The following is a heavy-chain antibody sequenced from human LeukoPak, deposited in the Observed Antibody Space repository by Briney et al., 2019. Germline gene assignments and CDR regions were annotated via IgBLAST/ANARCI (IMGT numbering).Heavy chain of an antibody. V-gene: IGHV4-4*09. CDR1: GGSISSYY. CDR3: ARLHFGELLYYYYYMDV. CDR2: IYTSGST. J-gene: IGHJ6*03. Sequence: SETLSLTCTVSGGSISSYYWSWIRQPPGKGLEWIGYIYTSGSTNNNPSLKSRVTISVDTSKNQFSLKLSSVTAADTAVYYCARLHFGELLYYYYYMDVWGKGTTVTVSS. D-gene: IGHD3-10*01.